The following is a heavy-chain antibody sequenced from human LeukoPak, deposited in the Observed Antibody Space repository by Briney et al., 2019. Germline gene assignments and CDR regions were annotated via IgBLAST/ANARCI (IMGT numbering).Heavy chain of an antibody. CDR2: IGSGGNHI. J-gene: IGHJ5*01. D-gene: IGHD4/OR15-4a*01. CDR1: GFIFNRYN. CDR3: ARAKTGSGTYFDP. Sequence: PGGSLRLSCGASGFIFNRYNMNWVRQAPGKGLEWVSSIGSGGNHIYYADSVRGRFTISRDNAKNSLYLQMNSLRAEDTAVYYCARAKTGSGTYFDPWGQGTLVTVSS. V-gene: IGHV3-21*01.